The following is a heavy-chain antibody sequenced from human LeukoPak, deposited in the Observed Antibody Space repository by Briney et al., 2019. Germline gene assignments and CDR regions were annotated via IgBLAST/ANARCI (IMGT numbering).Heavy chain of an antibody. Sequence: PSETLSLTCAVSGYSISSGYYWAWIRQPPGKGLEWIGSIYRSGSAYYNPSLKSRVTISVDTSKNQFSLRVTSVTAADTAVYYCARVDYILDYWGQGTLVTVSS. J-gene: IGHJ4*02. CDR3: ARVDYILDY. CDR2: IYRSGSA. V-gene: IGHV4-38-2*01. D-gene: IGHD4-11*01. CDR1: GYSISSGYY.